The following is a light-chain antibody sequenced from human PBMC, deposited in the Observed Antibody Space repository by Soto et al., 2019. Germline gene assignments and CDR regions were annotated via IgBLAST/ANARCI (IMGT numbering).Light chain of an antibody. CDR3: QQSYSTPPIT. CDR1: QSISSY. CDR2: AAS. J-gene: IGKJ5*01. V-gene: IGKV1-39*01. Sequence: DIQLTQSPSSLSASVGARLTITCRASQSISSYLNWYRQTTRKAPKVLTSAASSLQRGVPSRFSASGSGTDFTLTISSPQPEDFAPYYCQQSYSTPPITFGQGTRM.